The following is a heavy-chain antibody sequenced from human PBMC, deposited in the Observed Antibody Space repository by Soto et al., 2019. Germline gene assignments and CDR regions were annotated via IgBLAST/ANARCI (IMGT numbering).Heavy chain of an antibody. D-gene: IGHD6-25*01. V-gene: IGHV4-39*01. CDR3: ARNPQQRLEYYFDY. CDR2: IYYSGST. CDR1: GGSISSSSYY. J-gene: IGHJ4*02. Sequence: PSETLSLTCTVSGGSISSSSYYWGWIRQPPGKGLEWIGSIYYSGSTYYNPSLKSRVTISVDTSKNQFSLKLSSVTAADTAVYYCARNPQQRLEYYFDYWGQGTLVTVSS.